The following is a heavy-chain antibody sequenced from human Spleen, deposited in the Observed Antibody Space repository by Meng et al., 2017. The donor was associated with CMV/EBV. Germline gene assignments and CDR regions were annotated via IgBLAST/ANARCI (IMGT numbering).Heavy chain of an antibody. J-gene: IGHJ4*02. V-gene: IGHV3-43*01. CDR2: INWDGGFT. Sequence: GESLKISCAASGFTFHDYTMPWVRQAPGKGLEWVSLINWDGGFTYYADSVKGRFTISRDNSKNSLYLQMNSMRTEDTALYYCTKDQPDYGGNSFDYWGQGTLVTVSS. CDR1: GFTFHDYT. D-gene: IGHD4-23*01. CDR3: TKDQPDYGGNSFDY.